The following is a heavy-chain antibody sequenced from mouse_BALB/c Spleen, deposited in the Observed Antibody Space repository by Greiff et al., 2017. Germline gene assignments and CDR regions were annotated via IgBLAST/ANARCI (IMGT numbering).Heavy chain of an antibody. CDR1: GFTFSSYA. Sequence: EVMLVESGGGLVKPGGSLKLSCAASGFTFSSYAMSWVRQSPEKRLEWVAEISSGGSYTYYPDTVTGRFTISRDNAKNTLYLEMSSLRSEDTAMYYCAREGTAAWFAYWGQGTLVTVSA. V-gene: IGHV5-9-4*01. J-gene: IGHJ3*01. D-gene: IGHD1-2*01. CDR3: AREGTAAWFAY. CDR2: ISSGGSYT.